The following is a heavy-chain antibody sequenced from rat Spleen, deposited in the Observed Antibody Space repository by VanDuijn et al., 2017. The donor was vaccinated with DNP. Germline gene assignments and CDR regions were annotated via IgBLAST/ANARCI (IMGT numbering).Heavy chain of an antibody. CDR2: ISYRGTT. J-gene: IGHJ2*01. CDR3: ARWGTYFDY. Sequence: EVQLQESGPGLVKPSQSLSLTCSVTGFSITSSYWGWIRQFPGNKMEYIGHISYRGTTTYNPSLKSRISITRDTSKNQFFLQLNSVTTEDTATYYCARWGTYFDYWGQGVMVTVSS. CDR1: GFSITSSY. V-gene: IGHV3-1*01.